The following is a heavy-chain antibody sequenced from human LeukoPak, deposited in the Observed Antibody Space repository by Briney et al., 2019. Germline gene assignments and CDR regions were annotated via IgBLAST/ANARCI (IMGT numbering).Heavy chain of an antibody. V-gene: IGHV3-21*01. CDR1: GFTFSSYS. D-gene: IGHD5-12*01. CDR2: ISSSSSYI. J-gene: IGHJ4*02. Sequence: GGPLRLSCAASGFTFSSYSMNWVRQAPGKGLEWVSSISSSSSYIYYADSVKGRFTISRDNAKNSLYLQMNSLRAEDTAVYYCARAASGYDYPYYFDYWGQGTLVTVSS. CDR3: ARAASGYDYPYYFDY.